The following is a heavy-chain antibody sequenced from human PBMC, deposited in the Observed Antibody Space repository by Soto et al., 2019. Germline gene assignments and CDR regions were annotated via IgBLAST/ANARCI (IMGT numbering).Heavy chain of an antibody. J-gene: IGHJ6*02. D-gene: IGHD6-19*01. CDR2: ISYDGSNK. Sequence: GGSLRLSCAASGFTFSSYAMHWVRQAPGKGLEWVAVISYDGSNKYYADSVKGRFTISRDNSKNTLYLQMNSLRAEDTAVYYCARDSDSSGWYSKIHYYYYGMDVWGQGTTVTVSS. V-gene: IGHV3-30-3*01. CDR1: GFTFSSYA. CDR3: ARDSDSSGWYSKIHYYYYGMDV.